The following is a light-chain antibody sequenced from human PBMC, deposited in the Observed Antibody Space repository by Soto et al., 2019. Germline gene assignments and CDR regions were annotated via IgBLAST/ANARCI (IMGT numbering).Light chain of an antibody. CDR3: KQYNDWPPWT. Sequence: EIVMTQSPATLSVSPGERATLSCRASQSVSGSLAWYQQKPGQAPRLLIYGASTRATGIPARFSGSGSGTEFTLTINSLQSEDFAVYYCKQYNDWPPWTFGQWTKVESK. CDR1: QSVSGS. J-gene: IGKJ1*01. CDR2: GAS. V-gene: IGKV3-15*01.